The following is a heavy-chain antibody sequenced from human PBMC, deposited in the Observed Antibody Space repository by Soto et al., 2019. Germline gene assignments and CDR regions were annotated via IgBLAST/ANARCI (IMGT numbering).Heavy chain of an antibody. CDR2: ISATGGST. Sequence: GGSLRLSCAASGFTFSSYTMSWVRQAPGRGLEWVSSISATGGSTWFADSAKGRFSISRDNSRNALYLQMNRLRAEDTAVYYCAKATTSYDFWRGKDVWGKGTTVTVSS. CDR1: GFTFSSYT. D-gene: IGHD3-3*01. J-gene: IGHJ6*04. V-gene: IGHV3-23*01. CDR3: AKATTSYDFWRGKDV.